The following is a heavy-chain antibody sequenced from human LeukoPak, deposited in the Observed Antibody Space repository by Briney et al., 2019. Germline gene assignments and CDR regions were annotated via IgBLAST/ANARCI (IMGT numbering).Heavy chain of an antibody. D-gene: IGHD4-17*01. CDR1: GFTFSSYA. V-gene: IGHV3-30-3*01. CDR2: ISYDGSNK. Sequence: GGSLRLSCAASGFTFSSYAMHWVRQAPGKGLEWVAVISYDGSNKYYADSVKGRFTISRDNSKNTLYLQMNSLIAEDTAVYYCAMMTTVTLQRAGWGQGTLVTVSS. J-gene: IGHJ4*02. CDR3: AMMTTVTLQRAG.